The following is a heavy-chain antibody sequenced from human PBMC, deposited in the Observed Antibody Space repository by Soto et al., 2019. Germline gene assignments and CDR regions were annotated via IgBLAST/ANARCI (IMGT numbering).Heavy chain of an antibody. V-gene: IGHV3-30-3*01. CDR2: ISYDGSNK. CDR3: ARGAQKTYYYDSSGYWSGY. CDR1: GFTFSSYA. J-gene: IGHJ4*02. Sequence: GGSLRLSCAASGFTFSSYAMHWVRQAPGKGLEWVAVISYDGSNKYYADSVKGRFTISRDNSKNTLYLQMNSLRAEDTAVYYCARGAQKTYYYDSSGYWSGYWGQGTLVTVSS. D-gene: IGHD3-22*01.